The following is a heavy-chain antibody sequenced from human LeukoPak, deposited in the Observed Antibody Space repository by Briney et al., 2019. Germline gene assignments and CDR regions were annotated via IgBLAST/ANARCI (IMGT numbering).Heavy chain of an antibody. Sequence: SETLSLTCAVYGGSFSGYYWSWIRQPPGKGLEWIGEINHSGSTNYNPSLKSRVTISVDTSKGQFSLHLTSVTAADTAVYYCARRPTSGWFNWFDPWGQGTLVTVSS. J-gene: IGHJ5*02. V-gene: IGHV4-34*01. CDR3: ARRPTSGWFNWFDP. CDR1: GGSFSGYY. D-gene: IGHD6-19*01. CDR2: INHSGST.